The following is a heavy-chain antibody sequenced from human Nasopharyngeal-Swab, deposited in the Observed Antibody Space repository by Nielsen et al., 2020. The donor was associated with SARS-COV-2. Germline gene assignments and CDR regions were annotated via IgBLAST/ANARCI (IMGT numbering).Heavy chain of an antibody. Sequence: GESLKISCAASGFTVSSNYMSWVRQAPGKGLEWVSVIYSGGSTYYADSVKGRFTISRDNSKNTLYLQMNSLRAEDTAVYYCASGDYFDYWGQGTLVTVSS. CDR3: ASGDYFDY. J-gene: IGHJ4*02. CDR2: IYSGGST. D-gene: IGHD3-16*01. CDR1: GFTVSSNY. V-gene: IGHV3-53*01.